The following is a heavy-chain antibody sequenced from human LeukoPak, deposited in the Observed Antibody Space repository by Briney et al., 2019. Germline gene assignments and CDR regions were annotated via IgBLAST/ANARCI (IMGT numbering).Heavy chain of an antibody. J-gene: IGHJ4*02. D-gene: IGHD3-10*01. CDR3: ARGTTMVRGVLVNYYFDY. CDR2: IYYSGST. Sequence: SETLSLTCAVSGGSMSSYYWSWIRQPPGKGLEWIGYIYYSGSTNYNPSLKSRVTISVDTSKNQFSLKLSSVTAADTAVYYCARGTTMVRGVLVNYYFDYWGQGTLVTVSS. CDR1: GGSMSSYY. V-gene: IGHV4-59*08.